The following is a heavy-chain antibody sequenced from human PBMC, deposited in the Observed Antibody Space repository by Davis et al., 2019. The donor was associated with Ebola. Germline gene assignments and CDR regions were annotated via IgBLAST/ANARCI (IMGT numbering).Heavy chain of an antibody. J-gene: IGHJ5*02. CDR1: GYTFTSYG. V-gene: IGHV1-18*01. Sequence: AASVKVSCKASGYTFTSYGISWVRQAPGQGLEWMGWISAYNGTTTYAQKFQGRVTMTRDTSTNTLYMELSSLTSGDTAVYYCARDAPYSSSWYRWFDPWGQGTLVTVSS. D-gene: IGHD6-13*01. CDR2: ISAYNGTT. CDR3: ARDAPYSSSWYRWFDP.